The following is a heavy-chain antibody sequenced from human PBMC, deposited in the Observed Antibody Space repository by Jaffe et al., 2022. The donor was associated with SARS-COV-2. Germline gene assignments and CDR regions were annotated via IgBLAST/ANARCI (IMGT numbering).Heavy chain of an antibody. V-gene: IGHV3-74*01. CDR2: INSDGSST. J-gene: IGHJ6*02. CDR3: ARGPWADYYYYGMDV. Sequence: EVQLVESGGGLVQPGGSLRLSCAASGFTFSSYWMHWVRQAPGKGLVWVSRINSDGSSTSYADSVKGRFTISRDNAKNTLYLQMNSLRAEDTAVYYCARGPWADYYYYGMDVWGQGTTVTVSS. D-gene: IGHD7-27*01. CDR1: GFTFSSYW.